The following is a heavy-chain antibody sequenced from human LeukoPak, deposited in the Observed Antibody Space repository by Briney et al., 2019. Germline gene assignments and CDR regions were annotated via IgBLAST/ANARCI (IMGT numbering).Heavy chain of an antibody. CDR2: IYTSGST. CDR1: GGSISSGSYY. V-gene: IGHV4-61*02. D-gene: IGHD6-19*01. J-gene: IGHJ5*02. CDR3: ARHRPYSSGWSQGYWFDP. Sequence: SETLSLTCTVSGGSISSGSYYWSWIRQPAGKGLEWIGRIYTSGSTNYNPSLKSRVTISVDTSKNQFSLKLSSVTAADTAVYYCARHRPYSSGWSQGYWFDPWGQGTLVTVSS.